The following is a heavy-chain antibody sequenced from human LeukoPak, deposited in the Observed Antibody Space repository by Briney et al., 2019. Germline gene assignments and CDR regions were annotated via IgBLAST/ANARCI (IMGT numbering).Heavy chain of an antibody. J-gene: IGHJ6*02. D-gene: IGHD1-26*01. CDR3: AGRSGSYYGYYYYYGMDV. Sequence: GGSLRLSCAASGFTVSSNYTSWVRQAPGKGLEWVSVIYSGGSTYYADSVKGRFTISRDNSKNTLYLQMNSLRAEDTAVYYCAGRSGSYYGYYYYYGMDVWGQGTTVTVSS. CDR1: GFTVSSNY. V-gene: IGHV3-53*01. CDR2: IYSGGST.